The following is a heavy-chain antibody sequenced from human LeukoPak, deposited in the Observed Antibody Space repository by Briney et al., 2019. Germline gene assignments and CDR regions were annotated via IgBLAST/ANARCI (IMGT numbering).Heavy chain of an antibody. CDR2: IYPGDSDT. V-gene: IGHV5-51*01. CDR1: GYSFTSYW. J-gene: IGHJ6*02. Sequence: HGESLKISCKGSGYSFTSYWIGWGRQMPGKGLGWMGIIYPGDSDTRYSPSFQGQVTISADKSISTAYLQWSSLKASDTAMYYCARHKQVLGGSGEKINYYYGMDVWGQGTTVTVSS. D-gene: IGHD3-10*01. CDR3: ARHKQVLGGSGEKINYYYGMDV.